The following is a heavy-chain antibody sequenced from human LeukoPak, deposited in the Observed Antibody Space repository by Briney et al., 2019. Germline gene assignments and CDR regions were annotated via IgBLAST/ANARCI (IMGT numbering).Heavy chain of an antibody. V-gene: IGHV3-48*01. CDR2: ISSSGSTI. Sequence: GGSLRLSCAASGFTFNSYSMNWFRQAPGKGLEWVSYISSSGSTIYYADSVKGRFTISRDNSKNTLYLQMNSLRAEDTAVYYCAREPLYDVPDFWGQGTLVTVSS. CDR3: AREPLYDVPDF. CDR1: GFTFNSYS. D-gene: IGHD3-22*01. J-gene: IGHJ4*02.